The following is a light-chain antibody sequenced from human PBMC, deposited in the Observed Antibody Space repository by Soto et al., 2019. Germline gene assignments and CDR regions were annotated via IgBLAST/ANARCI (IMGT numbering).Light chain of an antibody. Sequence: QSALTQPASVSGSHGQSITISCTGTSSDVGVYNFVSWYQQHPGKAPKLMIYDVTNRPSGVSNRFSGSKSGNTASLTISGLQAEDEADYYCSSFTTSRSYVFGTGTKLTVL. CDR1: SSDVGVYNF. CDR3: SSFTTSRSYV. CDR2: DVT. V-gene: IGLV2-14*01. J-gene: IGLJ1*01.